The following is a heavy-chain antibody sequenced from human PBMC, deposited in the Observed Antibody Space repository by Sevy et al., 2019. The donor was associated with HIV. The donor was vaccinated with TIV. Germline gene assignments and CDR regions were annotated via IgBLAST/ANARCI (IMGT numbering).Heavy chain of an antibody. V-gene: IGHV3-23*01. D-gene: IGHD5-18*01. CDR3: ASGDTTMITDLDY. J-gene: IGHJ4*02. CDR1: GFTFSNYA. Sequence: GGSLRLSCGAPGFTFSNYAMSWVRQAPGKGPEWVSGINNGGSTYYADSVKGRFTISRDNSKKMVFLQMNSLRAEDTAVYYCASGDTTMITDLDYWGQGALVTVSS. CDR2: INNGGST.